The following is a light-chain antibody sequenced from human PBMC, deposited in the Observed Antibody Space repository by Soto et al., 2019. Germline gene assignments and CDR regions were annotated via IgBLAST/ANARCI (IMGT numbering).Light chain of an antibody. CDR1: SGHSSYI. CDR3: ETWDSNTYV. Sequence: QLVLTQSSSASASLGYSVSLTCTLSSGHSSYIIAWHQQQPGKAPRYLMKLEGSGSYNKGSGVPDRFSGSSSGADRYLTISNLQFEDEADYYCETWDSNTYVFGTGTKVTVL. J-gene: IGLJ1*01. V-gene: IGLV4-60*02. CDR2: LEGSGSY.